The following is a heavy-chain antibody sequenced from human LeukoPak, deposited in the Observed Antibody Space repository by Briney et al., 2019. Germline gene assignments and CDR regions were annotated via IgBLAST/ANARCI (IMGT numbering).Heavy chain of an antibody. D-gene: IGHD3-10*01. J-gene: IGHJ6*03. CDR3: ARGRRLRGVTSRPIYYYYYMDV. CDR1: GYTFNTFD. Sequence: ASVKLSCKASGYTFNTFDINWVRQATGQGPEWMGWVNPYNDKTVYAPKFQGRVSISSNNPINTAYMEFSGLKSDDAAVYYCARGRRLRGVTSRPIYYYYYMDVWGGGTTVTVSS. CDR2: VNPYNDKT. V-gene: IGHV1-8*03.